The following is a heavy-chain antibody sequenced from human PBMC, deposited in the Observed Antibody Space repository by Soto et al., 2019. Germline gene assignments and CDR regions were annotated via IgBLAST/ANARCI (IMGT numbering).Heavy chain of an antibody. CDR1: GFTFSSYG. J-gene: IGHJ4*02. Sequence: QVQLVESGGGVVQPGRSLRLSWAASGFTFSSYGMHGVRQAPGKGLEWVAVIWYDGSNKYYADSVKGRFTISRDNSKNTLYLQMNSLRAEDTAVYYCARVEGYSYDYYFDYWGQGTLVTVSS. CDR3: ARVEGYSYDYYFDY. V-gene: IGHV3-33*01. D-gene: IGHD5-18*01. CDR2: IWYDGSNK.